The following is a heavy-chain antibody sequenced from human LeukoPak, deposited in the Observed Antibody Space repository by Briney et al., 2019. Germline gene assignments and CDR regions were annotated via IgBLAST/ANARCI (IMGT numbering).Heavy chain of an antibody. CDR2: IYGSGERV. J-gene: IGHJ4*02. Sequence: GGSLRLSCAASGFTFATYSMSWVRQAPGKGLEWVSRIYGSGERVFQADSVKGRFTISRDNSKNTLYLQMNSLRVEDTAVYYCAKDVAPDSDWDLDYWGRGTLVTVSS. D-gene: IGHD6-19*01. CDR3: AKDVAPDSDWDLDY. V-gene: IGHV3-23*01. CDR1: GFTFATYS.